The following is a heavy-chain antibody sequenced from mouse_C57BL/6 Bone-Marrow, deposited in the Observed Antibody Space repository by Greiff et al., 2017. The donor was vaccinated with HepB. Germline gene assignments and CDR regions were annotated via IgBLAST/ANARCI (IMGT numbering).Heavy chain of an antibody. V-gene: IGHV1-81*01. Sequence: VMLVESGAELARPGASVKLSCKASGYTFTSYGISWVKQRTGQGLEWIGEIYPRSGNTYYNEKFKGKATLTADKSSSTAYMELRSLTSEDSAVYFCARWVLRRYFDVWGTGTTVTVSS. J-gene: IGHJ1*03. CDR1: GYTFTSYG. CDR2: IYPRSGNT. CDR3: ARWVLRRYFDV. D-gene: IGHD1-1*01.